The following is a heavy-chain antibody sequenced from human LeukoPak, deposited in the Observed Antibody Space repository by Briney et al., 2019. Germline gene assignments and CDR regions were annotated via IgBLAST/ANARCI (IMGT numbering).Heavy chain of an antibody. D-gene: IGHD1-7*01. CDR2: ISWNSGSI. CDR1: GFTFDDYA. J-gene: IGHJ4*02. Sequence: GGSLRLSCAASGFTFDDYAMHWVRQAPGKGLEWVSGISWNSGSIGYVDSVKGRFTISRDNAKNSLYLQMNSLRAEDMALYYCAKVGGTTSIWGQGTLVTVSS. CDR3: AKVGGTTSI. V-gene: IGHV3-9*03.